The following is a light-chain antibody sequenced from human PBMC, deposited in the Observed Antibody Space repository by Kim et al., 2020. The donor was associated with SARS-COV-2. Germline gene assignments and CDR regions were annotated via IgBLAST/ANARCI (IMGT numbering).Light chain of an antibody. V-gene: IGKV1-8*01. CDR1: QGISSY. Sequence: GDRVTSTCRARQGISSYLAWYQQKPGKAPKHLIYAASSLQSGVPSRFSGSGSGTDVTLTIGCLQSEDYATYYCQQYYNYPRTFGQGTKVDIK. CDR3: QQYYNYPRT. J-gene: IGKJ1*01. CDR2: AAS.